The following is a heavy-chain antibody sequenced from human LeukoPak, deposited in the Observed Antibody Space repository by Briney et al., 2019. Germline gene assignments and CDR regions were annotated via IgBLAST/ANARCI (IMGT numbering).Heavy chain of an antibody. Sequence: QPGGSLRLSCAASGFTFSSFEMNWVRQAPGRGLEWLSHISTSGGTKYYANSVKGRFTISRDNAKNSLYLQMNSLRAEDTAVYYCARDQTKWEPLRRRDYYYMDVWGKGTTVTVSS. CDR2: ISTSGGTK. J-gene: IGHJ6*03. V-gene: IGHV3-48*03. D-gene: IGHD1-26*01. CDR1: GFTFSSFE. CDR3: ARDQTKWEPLRRRDYYYMDV.